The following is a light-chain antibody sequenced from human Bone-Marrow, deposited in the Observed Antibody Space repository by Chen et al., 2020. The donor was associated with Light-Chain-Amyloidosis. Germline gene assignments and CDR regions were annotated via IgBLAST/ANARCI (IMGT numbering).Light chain of an antibody. CDR3: AAWDDSLSGWV. CDR1: SSNIGSNY. CDR2: RNN. V-gene: IGLV1-47*01. Sequence: QSVLTQPPSASGTPGQRVTISCSGSSSNIGSNYVYWYQQLPGTAPKLLIYRNNQRPSGVPDRFSGSKSGTSASLAIRGLRSEDEADDYCAAWDDSLSGWVFGGGTKLTVL. J-gene: IGLJ3*02.